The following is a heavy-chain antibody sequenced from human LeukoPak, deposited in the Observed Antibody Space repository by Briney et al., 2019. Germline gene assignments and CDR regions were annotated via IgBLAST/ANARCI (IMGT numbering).Heavy chain of an antibody. CDR2: MNPNSGNT. CDR1: GYTFTSYD. J-gene: IGHJ4*02. Sequence: ASVKVSCKASGYTFTSYDINWVRQATGQGLEWMGWMNPNSGNTGYAQKFRGRVTMTRNTSISTAYMELSSLRSEDTAVYYCARGSTMVRGVILGYWGQGTLVTVSS. CDR3: ARGSTMVRGVILGY. V-gene: IGHV1-8*01. D-gene: IGHD3-10*01.